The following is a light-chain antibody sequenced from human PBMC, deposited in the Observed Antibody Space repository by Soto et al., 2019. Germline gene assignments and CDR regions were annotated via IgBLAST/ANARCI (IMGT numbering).Light chain of an antibody. V-gene: IGKV3-20*01. CDR3: QHDDCSPRT. Sequence: EIVLTQSPGTLSLSPGERATLSCRASQSVSSSYLAWYQQKPGQAPRLLIYRTSNRATGIPDRFSGSGSGTDFTLTISRLEPEDFAVYWCQHDDCSPRTFGQGTKVDIK. CDR2: RTS. J-gene: IGKJ1*01. CDR1: QSVSSSY.